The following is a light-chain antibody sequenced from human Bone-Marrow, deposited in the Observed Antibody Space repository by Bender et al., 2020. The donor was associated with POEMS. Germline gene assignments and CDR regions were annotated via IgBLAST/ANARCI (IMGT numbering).Light chain of an antibody. J-gene: IGLJ3*02. Sequence: QSVLTQPPSASEPPGQRVTISCSGSSSNIGNHGVNWYQQLPGEAPKLLIYYDDLLTPGVSDRFSASKSGTSASLAISEVQSEDEALYYCSAWDDSLSGWVFGGGTKLTVL. CDR3: SAWDDSLSGWV. V-gene: IGLV1-36*01. CDR1: SSNIGNHG. CDR2: YDD.